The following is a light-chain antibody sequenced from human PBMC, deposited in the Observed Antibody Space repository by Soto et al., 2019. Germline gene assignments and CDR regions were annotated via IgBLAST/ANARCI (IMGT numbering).Light chain of an antibody. CDR3: SSHAGGGSVV. J-gene: IGLJ2*01. CDR2: EAT. V-gene: IGLV2-23*01. CDR1: ARDVGRYNL. Sequence: QSALTQPASVSGSPGQSITISCTGSARDVGRYNLVSWYQQHPGKAPKLMIYEATKRPSGVSNRFSGSESGNTASLTISGLQAEDEADYYCSSHAGGGSVVFGGGTKLTVL.